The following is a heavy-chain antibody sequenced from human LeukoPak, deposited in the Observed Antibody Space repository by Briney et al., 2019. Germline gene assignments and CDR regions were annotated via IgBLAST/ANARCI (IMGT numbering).Heavy chain of an antibody. Sequence: GGSLRLSCTASGFTFNYVMNWVRQAPGKGLGWVSYISSTGTRITYADSVSGRFTISRDNAKNSLHLQMDSLRAEDTAVYYCARESPALDYWGQGTLVTVSS. CDR3: ARESPALDY. J-gene: IGHJ4*02. CDR1: GFTFNYV. V-gene: IGHV3-48*01. CDR2: ISSTGTRI.